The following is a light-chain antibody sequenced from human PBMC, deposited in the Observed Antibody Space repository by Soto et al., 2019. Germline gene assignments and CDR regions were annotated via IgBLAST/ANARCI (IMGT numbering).Light chain of an antibody. CDR2: CAT. CDR1: QGIGNE. Sequence: AIQMTQSPSSLSASVGDRVTITCRASQGIGNELGWYQQKPGRVPKILIWCATTFVSGVPSRFSGSGSGTDFTLTITSLQPEDFATYYCLQDYNYPYTFGQGTTLEIK. J-gene: IGKJ2*01. CDR3: LQDYNYPYT. V-gene: IGKV1-6*01.